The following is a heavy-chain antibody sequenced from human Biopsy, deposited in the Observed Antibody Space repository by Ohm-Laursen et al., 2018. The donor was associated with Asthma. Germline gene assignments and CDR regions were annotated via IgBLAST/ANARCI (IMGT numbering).Heavy chain of an antibody. D-gene: IGHD3-22*01. CDR2: IYSGGTS. CDR1: GFAVSRDH. J-gene: IGHJ4*02. Sequence: SLRLCCSDTGFAVSRDHMFWVRQAPGKGLGWVSVIYSGGTSHTADSVRGRFTISRDYSKNTLYLQMHSLRAEDTAVYYCARGDSSNWSHYYFDYWGQGTLVTVSS. V-gene: IGHV3-53*01. CDR3: ARGDSSNWSHYYFDY.